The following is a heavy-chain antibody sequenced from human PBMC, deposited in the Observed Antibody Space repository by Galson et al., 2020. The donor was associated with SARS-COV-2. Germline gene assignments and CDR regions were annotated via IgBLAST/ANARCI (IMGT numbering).Heavy chain of an antibody. J-gene: IGHJ4*02. D-gene: IGHD3-22*01. CDR2: IIPIFGTA. V-gene: IGHV1-69*13. CDR3: ARGMATMIQAFDY. Sequence: SVKVSCKASGGTFSSYAISWVRQAPGQGLEWMGGIIPIFGTANYAQKFQGRVTITADESTSTAYMELSSLRSEDTAVYYCARGMATMIQAFDYWGQVTLVTVSS. CDR1: GGTFSSYA.